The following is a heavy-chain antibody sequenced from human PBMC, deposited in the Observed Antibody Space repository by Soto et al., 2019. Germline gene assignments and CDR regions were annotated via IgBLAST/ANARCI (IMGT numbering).Heavy chain of an antibody. V-gene: IGHV3-23*01. CDR2: ISGSGGST. CDR3: AKDGEPGIAAAGPRDAFDI. J-gene: IGHJ3*02. D-gene: IGHD6-13*01. CDR1: GFTFSSYA. Sequence: EVQLLESGGGLVQPGGSLRLSCAASGFTFSSYAMSWVRQAPGKGLEWVSAISGSGGSTYYADSVKGRFTISRDNSKNTQYLQMNSLRAEDTAVYYCAKDGEPGIAAAGPRDAFDIWGQGTMVTVSS.